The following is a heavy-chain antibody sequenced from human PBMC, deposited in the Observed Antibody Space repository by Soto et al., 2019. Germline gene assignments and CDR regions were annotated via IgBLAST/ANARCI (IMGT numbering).Heavy chain of an antibody. D-gene: IGHD3-10*02. CDR2: IYYSGST. V-gene: IGHV4-31*03. CDR1: GGSISSGGYY. J-gene: IGHJ4*02. CDR3: ATCSPCPGTSSHPLDY. Sequence: SGTLSLTCTVSGGSISSGGYYWSWIRQHPGKGLEWIGYIYYSGSTYYNPSLKSRVTISRDTSKNTLYLQMNTLRAEDTAVYYCATCSPCPGTSSHPLDYWGQGTQVTVSS.